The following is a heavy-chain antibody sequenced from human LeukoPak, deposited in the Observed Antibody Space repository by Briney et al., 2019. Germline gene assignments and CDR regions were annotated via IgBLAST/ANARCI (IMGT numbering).Heavy chain of an antibody. J-gene: IGHJ3*02. D-gene: IGHD3-22*01. CDR3: ARARFGISGYSPHDAFDI. CDR1: GGSFSGYY. Sequence: PSETLSFTCAVYGGSFSGYYWSWIRQPPGKGLEWIGEINHSGSTNYNPSLKSRVTISVDTSKNQFSLKLSSVTAADTAVYYCARARFGISGYSPHDAFDIWGQGTMVTVSS. V-gene: IGHV4-34*01. CDR2: INHSGST.